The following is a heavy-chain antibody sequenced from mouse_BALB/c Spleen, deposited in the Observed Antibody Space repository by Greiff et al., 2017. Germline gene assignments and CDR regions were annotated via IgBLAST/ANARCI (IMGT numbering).Heavy chain of an antibody. J-gene: IGHJ3*01. CDR1: GYSFTSYY. CDR3: ARKGDYDWFAY. D-gene: IGHD2-4*01. V-gene: IGHV1S135*01. Sequence: EVKLMESGPELMKPGASVKISCKASGYSFTSYYMHWVKQSHGKSLEWIGYIDPFNGGTCYNQKFKGKATLTVDKSSSTAYMHLSSLTSEDSAVYYCARKGDYDWFAYWGQGTLVTVSA. CDR2: IDPFNGGT.